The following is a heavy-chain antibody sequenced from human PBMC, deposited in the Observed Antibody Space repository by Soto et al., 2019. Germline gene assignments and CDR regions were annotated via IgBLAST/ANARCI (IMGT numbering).Heavy chain of an antibody. D-gene: IGHD6-13*01. J-gene: IGHJ4*02. CDR3: AKSYSSSWGFDY. CDR2: ISGSGGST. CDR1: GFTFSSYG. Sequence: EVQLLESGGGLVQPGESLRLSCAASGFTFSSYGMSWVRQAPGKGLDWVSTISGSGGSTYYADSVKGRFTISRDNSKNTPYLQMNGLGAEDTAIYYWAKSYSSSWGFDYWGQGTLVTVSS. V-gene: IGHV3-23*01.